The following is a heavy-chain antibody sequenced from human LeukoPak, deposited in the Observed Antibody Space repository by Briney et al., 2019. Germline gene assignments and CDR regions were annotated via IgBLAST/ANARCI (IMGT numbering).Heavy chain of an antibody. CDR2: IYYSGST. CDR3: ARDLETGSSGQDYYYYGMDV. J-gene: IGHJ6*02. Sequence: PSQTLSLTCTVSGGSISRGGYYWSWIRQHPGKGLEWIGYIYYSGSTYYNPSLKSRVTISVDTSKNQFSLKLSSVTAADTAVYYCARDLETGSSGQDYYYYGMDVWGQGTTVTVSS. CDR1: GGSISRGGYY. V-gene: IGHV4-31*03. D-gene: IGHD6-19*01.